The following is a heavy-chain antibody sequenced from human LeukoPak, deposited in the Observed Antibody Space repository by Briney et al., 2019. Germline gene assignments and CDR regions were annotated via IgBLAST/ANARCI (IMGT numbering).Heavy chain of an antibody. CDR3: ARLYSSSWYYFDY. CDR2: IYTSGST. V-gene: IGHV4-61*02. J-gene: IGHJ4*02. Sequence: PSETLSLTCTVSGGSISSGSYYWSWIRQPAGKGLEWIGRIYTSGSTYYNPSLKSRVTISVDTSKNQFSLKLSSVTAADTAVYYCARLYSSSWYYFDYWGQGTLVTVSS. CDR1: GGSISSGSYY. D-gene: IGHD6-13*01.